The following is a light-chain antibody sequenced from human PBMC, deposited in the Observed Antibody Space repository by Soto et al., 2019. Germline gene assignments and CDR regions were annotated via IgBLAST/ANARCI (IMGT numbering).Light chain of an antibody. J-gene: IGLJ2*01. CDR1: SPDFGV. CDR2: EVS. V-gene: IGLV2-14*01. Sequence: QSALTQPASVSGSPGQSITISCSGMSPDFGVSWYQHFPGKAPKLLIFEVSNLPSGVSNRFSGSKSGNMAFLTISCLQSEDEGLYLCFSFSCTTTLLGGGIKRTFL. CDR3: FSFSCTTTL.